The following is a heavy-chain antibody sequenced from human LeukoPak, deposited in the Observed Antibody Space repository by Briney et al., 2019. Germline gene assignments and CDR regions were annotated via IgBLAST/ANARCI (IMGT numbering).Heavy chain of an antibody. Sequence: ASVKVSCKASGGTFSSYAISWVRQAPGQGLEWMGGIIPIFGTANYAQKFQGRVTITADKSTSTAYMELSSLKSDDTAVYYCARRLGLRWDLQAFDIWGQGTMVTVSS. CDR3: ARRLGLRWDLQAFDI. D-gene: IGHD4-23*01. CDR2: IIPIFGTA. J-gene: IGHJ3*02. CDR1: GGTFSSYA. V-gene: IGHV1-69*06.